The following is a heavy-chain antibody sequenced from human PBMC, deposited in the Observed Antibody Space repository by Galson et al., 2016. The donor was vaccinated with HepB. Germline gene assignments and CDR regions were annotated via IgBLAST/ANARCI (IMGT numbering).Heavy chain of an antibody. CDR1: GFILSLYG. CDR3: ARPVDSRGDPFNY. CDR2: ITSYCSHI. Sequence: SLRLSCAASGFILSLYGMHWVRQAPGKGLEWVSSITSYCSHIFYADSVMGRFTISRDNAKNALYLQMNRLRAEDTAVYYCARPVDSRGDPFNYWGQGTMVTVSS. D-gene: IGHD5-12*01. J-gene: IGHJ4*02. V-gene: IGHV3-21*01.